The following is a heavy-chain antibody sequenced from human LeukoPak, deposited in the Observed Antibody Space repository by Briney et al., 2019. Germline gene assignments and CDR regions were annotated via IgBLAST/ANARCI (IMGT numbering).Heavy chain of an antibody. CDR3: AREYGSSSGKALDY. Sequence: SGTLSLSCTVSSGSLGSYYWNWLRQPPGKGLEWISHIYTSGSTNYNPSLKSRVTMSVDTSKNQFSLKLNSVTAADTAFYYCAREYGSSSGKALDYWGQGTLVTVSS. J-gene: IGHJ4*02. V-gene: IGHV4-4*07. CDR2: IYTSGST. D-gene: IGHD6-6*01. CDR1: SGSLGSYY.